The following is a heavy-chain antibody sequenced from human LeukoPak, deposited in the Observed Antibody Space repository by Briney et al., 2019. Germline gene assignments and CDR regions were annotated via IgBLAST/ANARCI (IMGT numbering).Heavy chain of an antibody. D-gene: IGHD3-10*01. Sequence: GASVKVSCKASGYTFTGYYMHWVRQAPGQGLEWMGWINPNSGGTNYAQKFQGRVTMTRDTSISTAYMELSRLRSDDTAVYYCARDSITMVRGVIRGACWFDPWGQGTLVTVSS. CDR3: ARDSITMVRGVIRGACWFDP. V-gene: IGHV1-2*02. CDR2: INPNSGGT. J-gene: IGHJ5*02. CDR1: GYTFTGYY.